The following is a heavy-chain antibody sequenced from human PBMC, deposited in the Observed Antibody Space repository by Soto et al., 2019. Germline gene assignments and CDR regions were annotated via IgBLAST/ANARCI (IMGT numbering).Heavy chain of an antibody. V-gene: IGHV4-59*01. CDR3: ARVGYSYGSLSPYFDY. CDR1: GGSISSYY. CDR2: IYYSGST. J-gene: IGHJ4*02. Sequence: PSETLSLTCTVSGGSISSYYWSWIRQPPGKGLEWIGYIYYSGSTNYNPSLKSRVTISADTSKNQFSLKLSSVTAADTAVYYCARVGYSYGSLSPYFDYWGQGTLVTVSS. D-gene: IGHD5-18*01.